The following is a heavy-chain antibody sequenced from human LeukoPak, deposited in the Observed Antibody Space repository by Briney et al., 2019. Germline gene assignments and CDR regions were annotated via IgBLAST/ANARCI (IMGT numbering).Heavy chain of an antibody. CDR1: GFSVSGKF. CDR3: ASGDGYLQPY. D-gene: IGHD2-21*01. J-gene: IGHJ4*02. CDR2: IHYDGKI. V-gene: IGHV3-53*01. Sequence: GGSLRLSCAASGFSVSGKFMSWVRQAPGKGLEWVSVIHYDGKIRYAGSVGGRFTIYRDDSENTLFLQMNSLRVDDTAVYFCASGDGYLQPYWGQGTLVTVSS.